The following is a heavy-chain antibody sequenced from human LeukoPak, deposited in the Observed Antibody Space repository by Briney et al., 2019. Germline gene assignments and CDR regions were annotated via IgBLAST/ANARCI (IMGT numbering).Heavy chain of an antibody. V-gene: IGHV4-34*01. CDR3: ARDYGAN. Sequence: ASETLSLTCAVYGGSFSGYYWSWIRQPPGKGLEWIGEINHSRSTNYNPSLKSRVTISVDTSKNQFSLKLSSVTAADTAVYYCARDYGANWGQGTLVTVSS. D-gene: IGHD4-17*01. CDR2: INHSRST. CDR1: GGSFSGYY. J-gene: IGHJ4*02.